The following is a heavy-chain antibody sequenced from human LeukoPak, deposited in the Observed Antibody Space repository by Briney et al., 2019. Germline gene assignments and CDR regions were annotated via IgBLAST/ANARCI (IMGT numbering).Heavy chain of an antibody. CDR1: GGSFSGYY. V-gene: IGHV4-34*01. D-gene: IGHD3-3*01. J-gene: IGHJ6*03. Sequence: SETLSLTCAVYGGSFSGYYWSWIRQPPGKGLEWIGEINHSGSTNYNPSLKSRVTISVDTSKNQFSLKLSSVTAADTAVYYCARGPGIFGVVTRKNYYYYYMDVWGKGTTVTVSS. CDR3: ARGPGIFGVVTRKNYYYYYMDV. CDR2: INHSGST.